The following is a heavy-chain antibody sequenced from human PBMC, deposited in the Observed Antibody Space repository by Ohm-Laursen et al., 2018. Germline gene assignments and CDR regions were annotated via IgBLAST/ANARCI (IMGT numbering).Heavy chain of an antibody. CDR3: ARRSGRFDY. V-gene: IGHV3-48*04. D-gene: IGHD1-26*01. CDR1: GFTFSGYR. J-gene: IGHJ4*02. CDR2: ISGTSATI. Sequence: SLRLSCAASGFTFSGYRMNWVRQAPGKGLEWVSCISGTSATIYYADSVKGRFNISRDNAKNSLYLQMNSPRAEDTAVYYCARRSGRFDYWGQGTLVTVSS.